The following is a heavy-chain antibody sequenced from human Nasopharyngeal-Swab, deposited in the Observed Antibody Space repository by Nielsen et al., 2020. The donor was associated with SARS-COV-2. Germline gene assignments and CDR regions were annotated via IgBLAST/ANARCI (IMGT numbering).Heavy chain of an antibody. V-gene: IGHV2-5*02. CDR1: GFSLSTSTAG. J-gene: IGHJ4*02. D-gene: IGHD6-19*01. CDR2: LYWDDDN. Sequence: CGATLVKPTQTLTLTCTFSGFSLSTSTAGVAWIRQPPGKALEWLALLYWDDDNRYSPSLKSRITITKDTSKNQVVLTMTNMDPVDTATYYCVHSSGWRLDYWGQGTLVTVSS. CDR3: VHSSGWRLDY.